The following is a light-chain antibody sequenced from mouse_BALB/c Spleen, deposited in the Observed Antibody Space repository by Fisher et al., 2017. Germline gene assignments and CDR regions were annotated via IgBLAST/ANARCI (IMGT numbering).Light chain of an antibody. J-gene: IGKJ1*01. CDR1: QSISNN. V-gene: IGKV5-39*01. CDR3: QNGHSFPWT. Sequence: DIVITQSPATLSVTPGDSVSLSCRASQSISNNLHWYQQKSHESPRLLIKYASQSISGIPSRSSGSGSGSDFTLSINSVEPEDVGVYYCQNGHSFPWTFGGGTKLEIK. CDR2: YAS.